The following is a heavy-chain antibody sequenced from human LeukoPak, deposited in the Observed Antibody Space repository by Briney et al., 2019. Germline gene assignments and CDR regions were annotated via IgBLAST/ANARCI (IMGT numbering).Heavy chain of an antibody. V-gene: IGHV1-8*01. CDR3: ARTSSTYYDILTGYYPLGY. D-gene: IGHD3-9*01. J-gene: IGHJ4*02. CDR1: GYTFTSYD. Sequence: ASVKVSCKASGYTFTSYDINWVRQATGQGLEWMGWMNPNSGNTGYAQKFQGRVTMTRNTSISTAYMELSSLRSEDTAVYYCARTSSTYYDILTGYYPLGYWGQGTLVTVSS. CDR2: MNPNSGNT.